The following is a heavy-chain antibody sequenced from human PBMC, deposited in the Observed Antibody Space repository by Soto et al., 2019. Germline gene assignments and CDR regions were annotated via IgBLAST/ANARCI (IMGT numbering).Heavy chain of an antibody. CDR1: GYIFTSQG. V-gene: IGHV1-18*01. J-gene: IGHJ4*02. D-gene: IGHD1-7*01. Sequence: QIQLVQSGAEVKKPGASVKVSCKASGYIFTSQGISWVRQAPGQGLEWMGWISTYNGNPNYAQKLQGRVTMTTNTSTTPAFLELRRLTSDDTAVDYCARGRTRALDYWGQGTPVIVSS. CDR3: ARGRTRALDY. CDR2: ISTYNGNP.